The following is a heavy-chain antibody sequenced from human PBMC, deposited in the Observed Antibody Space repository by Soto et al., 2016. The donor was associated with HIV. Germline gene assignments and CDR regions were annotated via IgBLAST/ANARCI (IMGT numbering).Heavy chain of an antibody. D-gene: IGHD3-10*01. V-gene: IGHV3-33*01. CDR1: GLTFSSYG. J-gene: IGHJ4*02. CDR2: IWYDGSKK. CDR3: ARGPITMVRESLHLDY. Sequence: VQLVESGGGVVQPGRSLRLSCAASGLTFSSYGMHWVRQAPGKGLEWVAVIWYDGSKKXYADPVKGRFTISRDNSKNTLYLQMNSLRAEDTAVYYCARGPITMVRESLHLDYVGPGXPGHRLL.